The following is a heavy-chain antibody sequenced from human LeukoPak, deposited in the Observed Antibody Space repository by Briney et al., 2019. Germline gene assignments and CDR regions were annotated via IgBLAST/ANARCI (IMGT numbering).Heavy chain of an antibody. V-gene: IGHV3-21*01. CDR1: GFTFSSYS. D-gene: IGHD3-3*01. CDR2: ISSSSSYI. CDR3: AREAYDLGDY. J-gene: IGHJ4*02. Sequence: TTGGSLRLSCAASGFTFSSYSMNWVRQAPGKGLEWVSSISSSSSYIYYADSVKGRFTISRDNAKNSLYMQMNSLRAEDTAVYYCAREAYDLGDYWGQGTLVTVSS.